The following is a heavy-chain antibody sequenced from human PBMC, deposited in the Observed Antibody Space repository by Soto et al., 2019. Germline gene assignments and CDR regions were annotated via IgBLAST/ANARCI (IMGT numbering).Heavy chain of an antibody. J-gene: IGHJ6*02. CDR2: IIAFSDIV. D-gene: IGHD6-13*01. V-gene: IGHV1-69*13. CDR1: GGTFGIYA. Sequence: QVQLVQSGAEVKKPGSSVKVSCKASGGTFGIYAITWVRQAPGQGLEWMGGIIAFSDIVNYTQKLQGRVTIIADESTNTAYMDLSSLRSDDTAVYYCARSLYSSSWYHSGNSYYYYGMDVWGQGTTVTVSS. CDR3: ARSLYSSSWYHSGNSYYYYGMDV.